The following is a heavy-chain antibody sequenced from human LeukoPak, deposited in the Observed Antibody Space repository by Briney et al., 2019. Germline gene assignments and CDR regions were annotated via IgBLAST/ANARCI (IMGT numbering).Heavy chain of an antibody. J-gene: IGHJ5*02. Sequence: GASVKVSCKASGYTFTTYYMHWVRQATGQGLEWMGWMNPNSGNTGYAQKFQGRVTITRNTSISTAYMELSSLRSEDTAVYYCARGDVWGSYRPGFDPWGQGTLVTVSS. V-gene: IGHV1-8*03. CDR2: MNPNSGNT. CDR3: ARGDVWGSYRPGFDP. D-gene: IGHD3-16*02. CDR1: GYTFTTYY.